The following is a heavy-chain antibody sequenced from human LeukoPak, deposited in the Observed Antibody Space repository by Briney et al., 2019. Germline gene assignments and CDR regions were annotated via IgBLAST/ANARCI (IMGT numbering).Heavy chain of an antibody. CDR2: ISSSSNYI. CDR1: GFTFSTYS. Sequence: GGSLRLSCAASGFTFSTYSMNWVRQAPGKGLEWVSCISSSSNYIYYADSVKGRFTISRDNAKNSLYLQMISLRAEDTAVYYCARASGDYLVDYWGQGTLVTVSS. D-gene: IGHD4-17*01. CDR3: ARASGDYLVDY. J-gene: IGHJ4*02. V-gene: IGHV3-21*01.